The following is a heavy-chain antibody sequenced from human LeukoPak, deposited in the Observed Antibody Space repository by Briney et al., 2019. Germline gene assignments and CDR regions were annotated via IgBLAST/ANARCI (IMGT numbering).Heavy chain of an antibody. V-gene: IGHV3-33*01. Sequence: GGSLRLSCAASGFTFTRYGMHWVRQAPGKGLEWVAVIWYDGSDKYYVDSVKDRFTISRDNSKNTLYLQMNSLRAEDTAVYYCARESSSWGTDAIDIWGQGTMVTVSS. CDR1: GFTFTRYG. D-gene: IGHD6-13*01. CDR2: IWYDGSDK. CDR3: ARESSSWGTDAIDI. J-gene: IGHJ3*02.